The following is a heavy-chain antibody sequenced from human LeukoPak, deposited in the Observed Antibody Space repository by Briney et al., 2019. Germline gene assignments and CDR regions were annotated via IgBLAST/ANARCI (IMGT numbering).Heavy chain of an antibody. CDR1: GFTFSDYY. D-gene: IGHD1-26*01. V-gene: IGHV3-11*06. CDR2: ISGSSTYT. J-gene: IGHJ4*02. CDR3: ARVGSRGYYFDY. Sequence: GSLRLSCASSGFTFSDYYMSWIRQAPGKGLEWVAHISGSSTYTNYADSVKGRFTISRDNANNSLYLQMNSLTAEDTAVFYCARVGSRGYYFDYWGQGTLVSVSS.